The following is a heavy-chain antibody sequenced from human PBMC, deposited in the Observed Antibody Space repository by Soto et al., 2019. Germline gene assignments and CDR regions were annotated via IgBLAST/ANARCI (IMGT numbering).Heavy chain of an antibody. J-gene: IGHJ1*01. D-gene: IGHD3-9*01. CDR2: ISGTGRVT. CDR1: GFTFSSYA. V-gene: IGHV3-23*01. Sequence: EEQLLESGGGLVQPGGSLKISCAVSGFTFSSYAMSWVRQAPGKGLEWVSGISGTGRVTNYAESVKGRFTISRDNPKNTLYLEMKSLIVEDTAVYYCAKDVHYDIVTGIEYFDHWGQGTLVTVSS. CDR3: AKDVHYDIVTGIEYFDH.